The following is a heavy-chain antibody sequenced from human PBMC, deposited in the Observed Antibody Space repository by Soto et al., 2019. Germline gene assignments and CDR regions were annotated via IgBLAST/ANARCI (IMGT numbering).Heavy chain of an antibody. J-gene: IGHJ6*03. Sequence: SQTLSLTCAISGDSVSSNSAAWNWIRQSPSRGLEWLGRTYYRSKWYNDYAVSVKSRITINPDTSKNQFSLQLNSVTPEDTAVYYCARDLSGYSGYGNYDYYYYYMDVWGKGTTVTVSS. D-gene: IGHD5-12*01. CDR1: GDSVSSNSAA. CDR2: TYYRSKWYN. CDR3: ARDLSGYSGYGNYDYYYYYMDV. V-gene: IGHV6-1*01.